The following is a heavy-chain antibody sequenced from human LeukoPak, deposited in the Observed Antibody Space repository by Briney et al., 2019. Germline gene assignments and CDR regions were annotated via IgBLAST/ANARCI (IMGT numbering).Heavy chain of an antibody. D-gene: IGHD2-8*01. Sequence: SETLSLTCTVSGGSISSYYWSWIRQPPGKGLEWIGYMYYSGSTNYNPSLKSRVTISIDTSKNQFSLKLSSVTAADTAVYYCASSHMLQYCTRSTCGRDFDYWGQGTLVTVSS. CDR3: ASSHMLQYCTRSTCGRDFDY. CDR1: GGSISSYY. V-gene: IGHV4-59*01. CDR2: MYYSGST. J-gene: IGHJ4*02.